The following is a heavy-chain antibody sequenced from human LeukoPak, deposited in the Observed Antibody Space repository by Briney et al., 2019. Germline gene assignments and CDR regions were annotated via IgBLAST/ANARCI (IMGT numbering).Heavy chain of an antibody. D-gene: IGHD3-22*01. Sequence: ASVKVSCKASGYTFTGYYMHWVRQAPGQGLEWMGWINPNSGGTNYAQKFQGRVTMTRDTSISTAYMELSRLRSDDTAVYYCARDRISDRGYYFDYWGQGTLVTFSS. J-gene: IGHJ4*02. V-gene: IGHV1-2*02. CDR3: ARDRISDRGYYFDY. CDR2: INPNSGGT. CDR1: GYTFTGYY.